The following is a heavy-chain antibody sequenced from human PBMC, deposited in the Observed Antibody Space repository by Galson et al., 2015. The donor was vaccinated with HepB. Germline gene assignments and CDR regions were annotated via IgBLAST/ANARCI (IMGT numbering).Heavy chain of an antibody. V-gene: IGHV5-51*01. Sequence: QSGAEVKKPGESLKISCKGSGSSFTSYWIGWVRQMPGKGLEWMGIIYPGDSDTRYSPSFQGQVTISADKSISTAYLQWSSLKASDTAMYYCARHDDGLRDDSSGFDAFDIWGQGTMVTVSS. J-gene: IGHJ3*02. CDR2: IYPGDSDT. D-gene: IGHD3-22*01. CDR1: GSSFTSYW. CDR3: ARHDDGLRDDSSGFDAFDI.